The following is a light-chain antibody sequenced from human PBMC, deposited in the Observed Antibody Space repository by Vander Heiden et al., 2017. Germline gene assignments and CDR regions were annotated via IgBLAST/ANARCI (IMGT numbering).Light chain of an antibody. CDR2: QVR. V-gene: IGLV3-1*01. CDR1: KFGDKY. CDR3: QAWDSST. J-gene: IGLJ2*01. Sequence: SYDLTQPPSVSVSPGQTSRITCSGDKFGDKYACWYQQKPGQFPVLVIYQVRKLPSGIPERFSGSNSGTTATLTISGTQAMDEADYYCQAWDSSTFGGGTKLTVL.